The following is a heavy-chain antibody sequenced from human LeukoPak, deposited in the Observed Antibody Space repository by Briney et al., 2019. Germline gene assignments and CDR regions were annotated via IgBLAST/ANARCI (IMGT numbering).Heavy chain of an antibody. Sequence: SETLSLTCTVSGGSVSSGSYYWSWIRQPPGKGLEWIGYIYYSGSTNYNPSLKSRVTISVDTSKDQFSLKLSSVTAADTAVYYCARGFGEPPPLYYYYGMDVWGQGTTVTVSS. CDR3: ARGFGEPPPLYYYYGMDV. CDR2: IYYSGST. V-gene: IGHV4-61*01. CDR1: GGSVSSGSYY. D-gene: IGHD3-10*01. J-gene: IGHJ6*02.